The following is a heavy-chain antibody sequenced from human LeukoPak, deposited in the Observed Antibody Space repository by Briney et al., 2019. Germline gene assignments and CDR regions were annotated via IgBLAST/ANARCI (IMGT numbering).Heavy chain of an antibody. J-gene: IGHJ2*01. Sequence: GGSLRLSCAASGFTFSSYSLNWVRQAPGKGLEWVSSISTSSSYIYYADSVKGRFTISRHNAENSLYLQMNSLRAEDSAVYFCARENYYNSGSFSYWYFDLWGRGTLVTVSS. CDR3: ARENYYNSGSFSYWYFDL. CDR1: GFTFSSYS. D-gene: IGHD3-10*01. CDR2: ISTSSSYI. V-gene: IGHV3-21*01.